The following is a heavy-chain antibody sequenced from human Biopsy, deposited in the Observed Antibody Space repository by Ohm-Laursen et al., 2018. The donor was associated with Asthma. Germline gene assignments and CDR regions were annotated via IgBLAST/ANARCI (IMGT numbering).Heavy chain of an antibody. D-gene: IGHD7-27*01. J-gene: IGHJ4*02. Sequence: PGTLSLTWTVSGGSMSSSSYSWGWIRQPPGKGLEWIGSISYTGNTDIPSLRSRVTLSVDTSKNNFSLKLTSVTAADTAVFYCARHWNWGSFFDYWGQGMLVTVSS. CDR2: ISYTGNT. V-gene: IGHV4-39*01. CDR1: GGSMSSSSYS. CDR3: ARHWNWGSFFDY.